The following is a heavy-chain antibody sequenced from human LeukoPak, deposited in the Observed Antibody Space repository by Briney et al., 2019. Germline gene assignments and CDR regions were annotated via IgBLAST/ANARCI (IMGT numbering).Heavy chain of an antibody. V-gene: IGHV3-30-3*01. Sequence: GGSLRLSCAASGFTFSSYAMHWVRQAPGKGLEWVAVISYDGSNKYYADSVKGRFTISRDNSKNTLYLQMNSLRAEDTAVYYCASLYYDFWSGYIDYWGQGTLVTVSS. CDR1: GFTFSSYA. D-gene: IGHD3-3*01. J-gene: IGHJ4*02. CDR3: ASLYYDFWSGYIDY. CDR2: ISYDGSNK.